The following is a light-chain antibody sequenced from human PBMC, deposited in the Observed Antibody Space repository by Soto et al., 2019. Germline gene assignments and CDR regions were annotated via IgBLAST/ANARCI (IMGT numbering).Light chain of an antibody. CDR1: SSDIGAYDY. Sequence: QSALTQPASLSGSPGQSITISCTGTSSDIGAYDYVSWFQQHPGKAPKLMISEVNNRPSGVSNRFSGSKSGNTAYLTISGHEFEDDAQYFCFSLTTACTHVFGTGTKVTVL. CDR3: FSLTTACTHV. J-gene: IGLJ1*01. CDR2: EVN. V-gene: IGLV2-14*01.